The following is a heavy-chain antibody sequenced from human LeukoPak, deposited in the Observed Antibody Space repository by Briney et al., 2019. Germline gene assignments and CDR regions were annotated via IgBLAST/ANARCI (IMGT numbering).Heavy chain of an antibody. CDR3: ARVLRYCSGGNCYSGGLGYMDV. J-gene: IGHJ6*03. Sequence: GGSLGLSCEGSGFSFSSYWMTWVRQSPGKGPEWVANIKQDESERYTVDSVKGRFTISRDNAKNSVYLHMNSLRAEDTAVYYCARVLRYCSGGNCYSGGLGYMDVWGKGTTVTISS. D-gene: IGHD2-15*01. CDR2: IKQDESER. V-gene: IGHV3-7*03. CDR1: GFSFSSYW.